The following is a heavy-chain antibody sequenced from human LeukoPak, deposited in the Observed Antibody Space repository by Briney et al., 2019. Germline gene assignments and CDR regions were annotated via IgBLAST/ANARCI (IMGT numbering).Heavy chain of an antibody. D-gene: IGHD6-19*01. V-gene: IGHV3-74*01. CDR1: GFTFSSYW. Sequence: GGSLRLSCAASGFTFSSYWMHWVRQAPGKGLVWVSRINSDGSSTSYADSVKGRFTISRDNAKNTLYLQMNSLRAEDTAVYYCAGDHLSSGSSPDYYYYYYMDVWGKGTTVTISS. CDR2: INSDGSST. CDR3: AGDHLSSGSSPDYYYYYYMDV. J-gene: IGHJ6*03.